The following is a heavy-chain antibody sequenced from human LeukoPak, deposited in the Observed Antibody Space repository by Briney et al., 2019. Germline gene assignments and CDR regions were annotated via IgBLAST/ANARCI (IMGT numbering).Heavy chain of an antibody. CDR2: IYTSGST. D-gene: IGHD6-6*01. J-gene: IGHJ6*03. CDR1: GGSISSGSYY. Sequence: SETLSLTCTVSGGSISSGSYYWSWIRQPAGKGLEWIGRIYTSGSTNYNPSLKSRVTISVDTSKNQFPLKLSSVTAADTAVYYCASSSIYYYMDVWGKGTTVTVSS. V-gene: IGHV4-61*02. CDR3: ASSSIYYYMDV.